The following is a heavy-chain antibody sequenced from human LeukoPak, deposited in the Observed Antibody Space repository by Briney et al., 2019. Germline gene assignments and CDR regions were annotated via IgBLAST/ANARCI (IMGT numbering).Heavy chain of an antibody. CDR3: ARGGVTMIVPIL. CDR2: LYSGGST. CDR1: GFTFGTNY. V-gene: IGHV3-53*01. J-gene: IGHJ4*02. D-gene: IGHD3-22*01. Sequence: GGSLRLSCAASGFTFGTNYMTWVRQAPGKGLEWVSVLYSGGSTYYADSVKGRFTISRDNSKNTLYLQMNSLRAEDTAVYFCARGGVTMIVPILWGQGTLVTVSS.